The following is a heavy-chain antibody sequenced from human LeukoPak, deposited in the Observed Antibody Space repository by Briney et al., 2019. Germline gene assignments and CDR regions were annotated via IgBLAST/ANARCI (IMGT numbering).Heavy chain of an antibody. Sequence: SHTLSLTCYISGDTGSSNSAAWNCIRQSPSRGLEWLGRTYYRSKWYYDYAVSLKSRITINPDTSKNQFSLELNSVTADDTAVYYCARGFALDFWGQGTMVTVSS. CDR3: ARGFALDF. CDR1: GDTGSSNSAA. J-gene: IGHJ3*01. V-gene: IGHV6-1*01. CDR2: TYYRSKWYY.